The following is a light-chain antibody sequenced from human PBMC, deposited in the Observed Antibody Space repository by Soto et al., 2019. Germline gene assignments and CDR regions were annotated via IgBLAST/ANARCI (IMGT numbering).Light chain of an antibody. J-gene: IGLJ1*01. V-gene: IGLV2-14*01. CDR1: SSDVGGYNY. CDR3: SSYTSSSTLV. CDR2: EVS. Sequence: QSALTQPASVSGSPGRSITISCTGTSSDVGGYNYVSWYQQHPGKAPKLMICEVSNRPSGVSNRFSGSKSGNTASLTISGLQAEDEADYYCSSYTSSSTLVFGTGTKVTV.